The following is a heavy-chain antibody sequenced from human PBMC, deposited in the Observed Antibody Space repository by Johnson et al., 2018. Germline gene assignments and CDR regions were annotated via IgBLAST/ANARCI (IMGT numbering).Heavy chain of an antibody. V-gene: IGHV3-48*02. CDR2: ISSSSSTI. J-gene: IGHJ6*02. CDR3: ARDQSTPSIPYHYYGMDV. CDR1: GFTFSSYS. Sequence: VQLVESGGGLVQPGGSLRLSCAASGFTFSSYSMNWVRQAPGKGLEWVSYISSSSSTIYYADSVKGRFPISRENAKNPLYLQMNSLRDEDTDVYYCARDQSTPSIPYHYYGMDVGVQGTPVTVSS. D-gene: IGHD6-6*01.